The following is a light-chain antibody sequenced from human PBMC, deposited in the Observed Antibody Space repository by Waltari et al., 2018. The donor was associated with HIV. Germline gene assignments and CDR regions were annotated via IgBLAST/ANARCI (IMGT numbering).Light chain of an antibody. V-gene: IGLV1-40*01. CDR1: SSNIGAGYD. CDR2: GNS. Sequence: QSVLTQPPSVSGAPGQRVTISCTGSSSNIGAGYDVHWYQQLPGTAPKLLIYGNSTRPSGGPGRCSGSKSGTSASLAITGLQAEDEADYYCQSYDSSLSGWVFGGGTKLTVL. CDR3: QSYDSSLSGWV. J-gene: IGLJ3*02.